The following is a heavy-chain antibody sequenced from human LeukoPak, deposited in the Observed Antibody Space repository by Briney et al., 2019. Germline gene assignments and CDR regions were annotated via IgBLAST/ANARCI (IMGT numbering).Heavy chain of an antibody. CDR2: INPNSGGT. CDR1: GYTFTGYY. J-gene: IGHJ6*02. D-gene: IGHD3-9*01. Sequence: ASVKVSCKASGYTFTGYYMHWVRQAPGQGLEWMGWINPNSGGTNYAQKFQGRVTMTRDTSISTAYMELSRLRSDDTAVYYCARDWGHFAWSPYGMDVWGQGTTVTVSS. V-gene: IGHV1-2*02. CDR3: ARDWGHFAWSPYGMDV.